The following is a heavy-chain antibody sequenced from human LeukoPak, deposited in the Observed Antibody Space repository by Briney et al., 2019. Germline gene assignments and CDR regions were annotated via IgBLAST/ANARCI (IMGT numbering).Heavy chain of an antibody. D-gene: IGHD3-10*01. CDR1: GFTFSSYS. V-gene: IGHV3-48*04. Sequence: GGSLRLSCAASGFTFSSYSMNWVRQAPGKGLEWVSYISSSSSTIYYADSVKGRFTISRDNAKYSLYLQMNSLRAEDTAVYYCARVHMVRGVIDAYFDYWGQGTLVTVSS. J-gene: IGHJ4*02. CDR2: ISSSSSTI. CDR3: ARVHMVRGVIDAYFDY.